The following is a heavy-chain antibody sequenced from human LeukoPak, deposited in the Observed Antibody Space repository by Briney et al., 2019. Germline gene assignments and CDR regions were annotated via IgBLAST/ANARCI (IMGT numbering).Heavy chain of an antibody. Sequence: GASVKVSCKASGGTFSSYAISWVRQAPGQGLEWMGGIIPIFGTANYAQKFQGRVTITADESTSTAYMELSSLRSEDTAVYYCARDPAGATPYYYGMDVWGQGTTVTVSS. CDR2: IIPIFGTA. V-gene: IGHV1-69*13. CDR3: ARDPAGATPYYYGMDV. J-gene: IGHJ6*02. CDR1: GGTFSSYA. D-gene: IGHD1-26*01.